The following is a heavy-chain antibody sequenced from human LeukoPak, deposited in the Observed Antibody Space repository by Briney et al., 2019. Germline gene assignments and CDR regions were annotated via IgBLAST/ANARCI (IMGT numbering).Heavy chain of an antibody. CDR1: GFTFSSYS. V-gene: IGHV3-21*01. J-gene: IGHJ6*02. CDR3: ARDLRGYDILTGYIGYYGMDV. CDR2: XXXXXSYI. D-gene: IGHD3-9*01. Sequence: GGSLRLSCAASGFTFSSYSMNWVRQAPGKGLXXXXXXXXXXSYIYYADSVKGRFTISRDNAKNSLYLQMNSLRAEDTAVYYCARDLRGYDILTGYIGYYGMDVWGQGTTVTVSS.